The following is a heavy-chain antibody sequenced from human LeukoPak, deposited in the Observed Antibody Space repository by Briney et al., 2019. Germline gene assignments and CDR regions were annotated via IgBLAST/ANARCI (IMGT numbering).Heavy chain of an antibody. D-gene: IGHD6-19*01. CDR2: IIPIFGTA. J-gene: IGHJ4*02. CDR1: GGTFSSYA. V-gene: IGHV1-69*05. Sequence: ASVKVSCKASGGTFSSYAISWVRQAPGQGLEWMGGIIPIFGTANYAQKFQGRATITTDESTSTAYMELSSLRSEDTAVYYCARFGVGYSSGWYDDYWGQGTLVTVSS. CDR3: ARFGVGYSSGWYDDY.